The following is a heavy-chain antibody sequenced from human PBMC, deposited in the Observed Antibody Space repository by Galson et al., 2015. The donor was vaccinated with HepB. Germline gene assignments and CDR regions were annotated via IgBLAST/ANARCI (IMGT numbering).Heavy chain of an antibody. Sequence: PALVKPTQTLTLTCSFSGFSLNNSEVRVGWIRQPPGQALECLALIYWDDEKRYSPSLKGRLTINKDTSKNQVILTMTSLDPVDTATYFCALLLDGGDDTSFSIWGQGTMVIVSS. CDR1: GFSLNNSEVR. CDR3: ALLLDGGDDTSFSI. V-gene: IGHV2-5*02. CDR2: IYWDDEK. J-gene: IGHJ3*02. D-gene: IGHD5-24*01.